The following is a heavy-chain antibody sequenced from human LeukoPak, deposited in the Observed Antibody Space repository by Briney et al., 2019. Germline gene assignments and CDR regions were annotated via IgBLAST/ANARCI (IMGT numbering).Heavy chain of an antibody. CDR2: IYHSGST. Sequence: SETLSLTCAVSGGSISSGGYSWSWIRQPPGKGLEWIGYIYHSGSTYYNPSLKSRVTISVDRSKNQFSLKLSSVTAADTAVYYCARARPLGYYYGSGTEGLYYFDYWGQGTLVTVSS. J-gene: IGHJ4*02. D-gene: IGHD3-10*01. CDR1: GGSISSGGYS. CDR3: ARARPLGYYYGSGTEGLYYFDY. V-gene: IGHV4-30-2*01.